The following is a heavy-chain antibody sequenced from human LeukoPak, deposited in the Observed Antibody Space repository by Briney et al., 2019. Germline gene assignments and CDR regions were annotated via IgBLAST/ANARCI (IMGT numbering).Heavy chain of an antibody. J-gene: IGHJ3*02. CDR1: GGSISSYY. V-gene: IGHV4-59*01. CDR3: ARGPRASSDAFDI. CDR2: IYYSGST. Sequence: SETLSLTWTVSGGSISSYYWSWIRQPPGKGLKWIGYIYYSGSTNYDPSLKSRVTISVDTSKNHFSLKLSSVTAADTAVYYCARGPRASSDAFDIWGQGTMVTVSS.